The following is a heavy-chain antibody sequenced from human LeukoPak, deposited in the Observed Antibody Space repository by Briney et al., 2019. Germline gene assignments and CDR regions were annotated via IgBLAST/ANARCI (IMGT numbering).Heavy chain of an antibody. Sequence: SSETLSLTCTIFGGSINSSNWWNWVRQSPGKGLEWIGEIFRSGETNYNSSLESRLTISVDRTKNQFSLRLNSVTAADTAVYYCARRAGAYSHPYDYWGQGTLVTVSS. CDR1: GGSINSSNW. CDR3: ARRAGAYSHPYDY. J-gene: IGHJ4*02. V-gene: IGHV4-4*02. CDR2: IFRSGET. D-gene: IGHD4/OR15-4a*01.